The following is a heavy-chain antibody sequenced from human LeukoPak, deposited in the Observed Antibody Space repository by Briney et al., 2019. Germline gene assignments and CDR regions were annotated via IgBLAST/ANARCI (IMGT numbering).Heavy chain of an antibody. CDR3: ARGPAFDY. V-gene: IGHV4-31*03. CDR1: GGSISSGGYY. CDR2: IYYSAST. J-gene: IGHJ4*02. Sequence: SETLSLTCTVSGGSISSGGYYWRWLRQHPGKGLEWIGYIYYSASTYYNPSLKSRVTISVDTSKNQFSLKLSSVTAADTAAYYCARGPAFDYWGQGTLVTVSS.